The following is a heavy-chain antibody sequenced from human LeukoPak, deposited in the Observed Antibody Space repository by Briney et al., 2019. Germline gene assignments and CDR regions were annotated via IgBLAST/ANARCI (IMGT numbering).Heavy chain of an antibody. D-gene: IGHD5-24*01. J-gene: IGHJ6*03. V-gene: IGHV1-18*01. CDR2: ISAYGGNT. CDR1: GCTFSSYA. CDR3: ARDERNYYYYYYMDV. Sequence: GASVKVSCKASGCTFSSYAISWVRQAPGQGLEWMGWISAYGGNTNTKYAQKFQGRLTMTTDTSTTTAYMELRSLRSDDTAVYYCARDERNYYYYYYMDVWGTGTTVTISS.